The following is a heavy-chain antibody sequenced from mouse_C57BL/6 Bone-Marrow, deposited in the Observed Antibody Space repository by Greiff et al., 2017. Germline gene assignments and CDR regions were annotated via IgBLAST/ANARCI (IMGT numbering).Heavy chain of an antibody. J-gene: IGHJ3*01. V-gene: IGHV1-76*01. CDR2: IYPGSGNT. D-gene: IGHD3-2*02. CDR1: GYTFTDYY. CDR3: AREEDSSGFAY. Sequence: QVHVKQSGAELVRPGASVKLSCKASGYTFTDYYINWVKQRPGQGLEWIARIYPGSGNTYYNEKFKGKATLTAEKSSSTAYMQLSSLTSEDSAVYFCAREEDSSGFAYWGQGTLVTVSA.